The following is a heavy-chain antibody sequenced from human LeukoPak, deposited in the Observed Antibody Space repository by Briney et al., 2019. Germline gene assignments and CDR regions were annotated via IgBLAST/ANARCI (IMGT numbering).Heavy chain of an antibody. CDR2: ISSSSSYI. CDR1: GFTFSSYS. Sequence: GGSLRLSCAASGFTFSSYSMNWVRQAPGKGLEWVSSISSSSSYIYYADSVKGRFTISRDNAKNSLYLQMNSLRAEDTAVYYCARDLRGYCSGGSCYHFDYWGQGTLVRLL. J-gene: IGHJ4*02. V-gene: IGHV3-21*01. D-gene: IGHD2-15*01. CDR3: ARDLRGYCSGGSCYHFDY.